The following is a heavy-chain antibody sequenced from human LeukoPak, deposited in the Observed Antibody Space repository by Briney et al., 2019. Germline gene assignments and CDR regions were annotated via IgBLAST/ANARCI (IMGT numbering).Heavy chain of an antibody. J-gene: IGHJ2*01. CDR2: INPNSGGT. CDR1: GYTFTGYY. CDR3: ARDDWGDYWYCDL. Sequence: ASVKVSCKASGYTFTGYYMHWVRQAPGQGLEWMGRINPNSGGTNYAQKFQGRVTMTRDTSISTAYMELSRLRSDDTAVYYCARDDWGDYWYCDLWGRGTLVTVSS. V-gene: IGHV1-2*06. D-gene: IGHD3-9*01.